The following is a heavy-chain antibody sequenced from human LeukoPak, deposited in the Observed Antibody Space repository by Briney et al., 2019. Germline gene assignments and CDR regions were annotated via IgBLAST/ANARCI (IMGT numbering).Heavy chain of an antibody. CDR2: ISYDGSNK. D-gene: IGHD4-17*01. CDR3: ARGTDYGDPR. CDR1: GFTFSSYA. J-gene: IGHJ4*02. Sequence: GGSLRLSCAASGFTFSSYAMHWVRQAPGKGLEWVAVISYDGSNKYYADSVKGRFTISRDNSKNTLYLQMNSLRAEDTAVYYCARGTDYGDPRWGQGTLVTVSS. V-gene: IGHV3-30-3*01.